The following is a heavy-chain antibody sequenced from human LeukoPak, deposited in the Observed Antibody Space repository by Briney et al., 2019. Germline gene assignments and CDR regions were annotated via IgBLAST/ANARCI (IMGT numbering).Heavy chain of an antibody. Sequence: ASVKVSCKASGYTFTGYYMHWVRQAPGQGLEWMGWINPNSGGTNYAQKFQGRVTMTRDTSISTAYMELSRLRSGDTAVYYCARGPLMTTVTTFAYWGQGTLVTVSS. CDR3: ARGPLMTTVTTFAY. CDR2: INPNSGGT. D-gene: IGHD4-17*01. V-gene: IGHV1-2*02. J-gene: IGHJ4*02. CDR1: GYTFTGYY.